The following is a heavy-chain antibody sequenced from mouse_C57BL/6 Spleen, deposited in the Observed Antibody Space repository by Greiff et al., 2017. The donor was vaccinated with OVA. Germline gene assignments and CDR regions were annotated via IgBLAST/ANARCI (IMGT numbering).Heavy chain of an antibody. D-gene: IGHD2-3*01. CDR1: GYSITSGYY. CDR2: ISYDGSN. V-gene: IGHV3-6*01. CDR3: ARVGYYPFDY. J-gene: IGHJ2*01. Sequence: EVQVVESGPGLVKPSQSLSLTCSVTGYSITSGYYWNWIRQFPGNKLEWMGYISYDGSNNYNPSLKNRISITRDTSKNQFFLKLNSVTTEDTATYYCARVGYYPFDYWGQGTTLTVSS.